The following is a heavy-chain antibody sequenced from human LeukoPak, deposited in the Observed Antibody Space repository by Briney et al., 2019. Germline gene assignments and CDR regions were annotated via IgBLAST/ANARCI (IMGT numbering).Heavy chain of an antibody. CDR3: ARGGYYGSGSYSN. J-gene: IGHJ4*02. D-gene: IGHD3-10*01. CDR2: IKQDGSEK. V-gene: IGHV3-7*03. CDR1: GLTFSSYW. Sequence: PGGSVRLSCAATGLTFSSYWMSWVRQAPGKGREWVANIKQDGSEKYYVDSVKGRFTISRDNAKNSLYLQMNSLRAEDTAVYYCARGGYYGSGSYSNWGQGTLVTVSS.